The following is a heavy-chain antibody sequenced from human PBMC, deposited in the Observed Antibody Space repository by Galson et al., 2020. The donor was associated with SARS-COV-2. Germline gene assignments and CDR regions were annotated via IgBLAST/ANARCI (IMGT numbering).Heavy chain of an antibody. CDR3: ARGLGNTGWADS. Sequence: ASEKVSCKASGYIFIDFYIHWVRQAPGQGLEWMGRSNPGSGGTNSAQKFQGRVTMTRVTSITTAYMELSGLTSDDTAVYYCARGLGNTGWADSWGQGTLVTVSS. CDR1: GYIFIDFY. D-gene: IGHD6-19*01. CDR2: SNPGSGGT. V-gene: IGHV1-2*02. J-gene: IGHJ4*02.